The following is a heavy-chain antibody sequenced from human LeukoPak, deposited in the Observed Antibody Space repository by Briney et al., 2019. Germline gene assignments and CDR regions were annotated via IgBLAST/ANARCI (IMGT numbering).Heavy chain of an antibody. Sequence: DPGGSLRLSCAVSGFTFGTYAMSWVRQSPGRGLEWVSTISASGGTTYYADSVKGRFTISRDDFKNTLYLQMHPLRAEDTALYYCAKDGLTIFGVINDAFDIWGQGTMVTVSS. V-gene: IGHV3-23*01. CDR1: GFTFGTYA. CDR2: ISASGGTT. D-gene: IGHD3-3*01. J-gene: IGHJ3*02. CDR3: AKDGLTIFGVINDAFDI.